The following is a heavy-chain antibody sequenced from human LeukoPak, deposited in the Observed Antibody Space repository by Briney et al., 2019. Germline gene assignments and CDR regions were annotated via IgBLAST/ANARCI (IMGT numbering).Heavy chain of an antibody. J-gene: IGHJ4*02. D-gene: IGHD3-22*01. CDR3: AKDSNEYYYDSSGPDY. CDR1: GFTFSNYA. CDR2: ISTSGYST. V-gene: IGHV3-23*01. Sequence: GGSLRLSCAAFGFTFSNYAMTWVRQAPGKGLEWVSGISTSGYSTYYADSVKGRFTISRDNSKNTLYLQMNSLRAEDTAVYYCAKDSNEYYYDSSGPDYWGQGTLVTVSS.